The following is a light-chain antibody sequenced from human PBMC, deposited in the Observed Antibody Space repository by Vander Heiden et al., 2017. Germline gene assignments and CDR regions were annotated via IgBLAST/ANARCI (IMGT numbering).Light chain of an antibody. CDR1: QSISSY. CDR3: QQSDSTPPYT. Sequence: DIQMTQSPSSLSASVGDRVTITCRASQSISSYLNWYQQKPGKAPKLLIYAASSMQSGVPSRFSGSGSGTDFTLTISRLQPEDFATYYCQQSDSTPPYTFGQGTKLEIK. J-gene: IGKJ2*01. CDR2: AAS. V-gene: IGKV1-39*01.